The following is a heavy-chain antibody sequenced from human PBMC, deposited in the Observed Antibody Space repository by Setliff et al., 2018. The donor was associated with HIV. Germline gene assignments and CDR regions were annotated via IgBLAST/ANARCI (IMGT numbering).Heavy chain of an antibody. D-gene: IGHD3-3*01. Sequence: GGSLRLSCAASGFTFSTHTMNWVRQAPGKGLEWVSSISSSGTYIYYADSVKGRFTISRDNSKNTLYLQMNSLRAEDTAVYYCAKGATIFGVDLNYYYYYGMDVWGQGTTVTVSS. J-gene: IGHJ6*02. CDR3: AKGATIFGVDLNYYYYYGMDV. CDR1: GFTFSTHT. V-gene: IGHV3-21*01. CDR2: ISSSGTYI.